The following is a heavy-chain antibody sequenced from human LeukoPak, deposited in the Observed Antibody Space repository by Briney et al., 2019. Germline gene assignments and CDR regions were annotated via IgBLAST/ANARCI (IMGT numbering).Heavy chain of an antibody. CDR1: GGSFSGYY. V-gene: IGHV4-34*01. Sequence: PSETLSLTCAVYGGSFSGYYWSWIHQPPGKGLEWIGEINHSGSTNYNPSLKSRVTISVDTSKNQFSLKLSSVTAADTAVYYCARWSGSVTARNYYYYMDVWGEGTTVTVSS. D-gene: IGHD6-6*01. J-gene: IGHJ6*03. CDR2: INHSGST. CDR3: ARWSGSVTARNYYYYMDV.